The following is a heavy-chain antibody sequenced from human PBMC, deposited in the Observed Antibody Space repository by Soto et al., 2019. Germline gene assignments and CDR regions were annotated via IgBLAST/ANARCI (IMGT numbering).Heavy chain of an antibody. J-gene: IGHJ6*02. CDR1: GGSISSGRYY. Sequence: PSETLSLTCTVSGGSISSGRYYWSWIRQHPGKGLEWIGYIYYSGSTYYNPSLKSRVTISVDTSKNHFSLKLSSVTAADTAVYYCARVLTDTYYYYYGLDVWGQGTTVTVS. CDR3: ARVLTDTYYYYYGLDV. D-gene: IGHD5-18*01. V-gene: IGHV4-31*03. CDR2: IYYSGST.